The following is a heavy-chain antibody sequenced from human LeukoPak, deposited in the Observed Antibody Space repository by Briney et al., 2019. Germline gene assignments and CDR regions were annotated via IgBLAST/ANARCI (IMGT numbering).Heavy chain of an antibody. D-gene: IGHD3-22*01. V-gene: IGHV4-59*08. CDR3: ARQDSSGYYPTN. J-gene: IGHJ4*02. CDR2: IHYRGST. CDR1: GGTISSYY. Sequence: SGTLTLTCTGSGGTISSYYWSWIRQPPGKGLEWIGYIHYRGSTDYNPSLESRVPISVDTSKNQFSLKLSSVTAADTAVYYCARQDSSGYYPTNWGQGTLVTVSS.